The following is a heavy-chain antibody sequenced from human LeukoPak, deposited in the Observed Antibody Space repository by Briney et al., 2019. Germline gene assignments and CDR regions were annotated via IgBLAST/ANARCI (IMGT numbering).Heavy chain of an antibody. CDR2: FYDSGNT. J-gene: IGHJ2*01. D-gene: IGHD3-9*01. CDR1: GGSFSGYY. Sequence: SETLSLTCAVYGGSFSGYYWSWIRQPPGKGLEWIGSFYDSGNTYYNPSLKSRVTISVDTSKNQFSLKVRSVTAADTAVYYCARQYSDILTGYHRGELYWYFDLWGRGTLVTVSS. CDR3: ARQYSDILTGYHRGELYWYFDL. V-gene: IGHV4-34*01.